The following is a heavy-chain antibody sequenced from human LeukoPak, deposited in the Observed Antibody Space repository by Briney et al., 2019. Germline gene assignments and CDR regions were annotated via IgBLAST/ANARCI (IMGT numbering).Heavy chain of an antibody. V-gene: IGHV4-34*01. CDR3: VREDYYASGRRRAAYYYYYMDV. D-gene: IGHD3-10*01. CDR2: INHSGST. CDR1: GGSFSGYY. Sequence: PSETLSLTCAVYGGSFSGYYWSWIRQPPGKGLEWIGEINHSGSTNYNPSLKSRVTITVHPSMNQFSLKVSSVTAADTAVYYCVREDYYASGRRRAAYYYYYMDVWGKGTTVTVSS. J-gene: IGHJ6*03.